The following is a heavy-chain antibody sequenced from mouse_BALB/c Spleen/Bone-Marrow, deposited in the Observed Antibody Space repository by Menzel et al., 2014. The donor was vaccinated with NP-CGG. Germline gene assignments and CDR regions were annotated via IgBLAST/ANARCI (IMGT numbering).Heavy chain of an antibody. J-gene: IGHJ2*01. CDR1: GFNIKDTY. CDR3: VRSFFYYLFFDY. CDR2: IDPANGNT. V-gene: IGHV14-3*02. D-gene: IGHD2-1*01. Sequence: VQLQQSGAELVKPAASVKLSCTASGFNIKDTYMHWVKQRPEQGLEWIGRIDPANGNTKYDPKFQGKTTVTADTSSNTAYLQLSSLTSEDTAVYYGVRSFFYYLFFDYWGQGTTLTVSS.